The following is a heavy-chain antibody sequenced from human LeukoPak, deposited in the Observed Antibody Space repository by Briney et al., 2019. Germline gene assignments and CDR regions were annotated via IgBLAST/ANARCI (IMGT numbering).Heavy chain of an antibody. CDR3: ARGPNYYDSSSSSEYFYH. CDR1: GFTVSSNY. V-gene: IGHV3-53*05. D-gene: IGHD3-22*01. Sequence: GGSLRLSCAASGFTVSSNYMSWVRQAPGKGLEWVSVIYSGGSTYYADSVKGRFTISRDNSKNTLYLQVNSLRAEDTAVYYCARGPNYYDSSSSSEYFYHWGQGTLVTVSS. CDR2: IYSGGST. J-gene: IGHJ1*01.